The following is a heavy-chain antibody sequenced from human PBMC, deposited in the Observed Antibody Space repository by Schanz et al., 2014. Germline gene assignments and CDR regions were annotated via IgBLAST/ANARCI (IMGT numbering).Heavy chain of an antibody. Sequence: QVQLVQSGAEVKKPGASVKVSCKASGYTFPTYGISWVRQAPGQGLEWVGWISTYIGNTNYAQKFQGRVTMTRDTSTSTAYMELRSLRSDDTAVDYCARDFLRRGANDYWGQGTLVTVSS. J-gene: IGHJ4*02. CDR1: GYTFPTYG. CDR2: ISTYIGNT. D-gene: IGHD1-26*01. V-gene: IGHV1-18*01. CDR3: ARDFLRRGANDY.